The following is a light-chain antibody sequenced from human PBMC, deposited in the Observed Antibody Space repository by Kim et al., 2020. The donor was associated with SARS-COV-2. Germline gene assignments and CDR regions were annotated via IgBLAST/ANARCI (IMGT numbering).Light chain of an antibody. Sequence: EIVLTQSPGTLSLSPGERATLSCRASQSVSSTYFAWYQHKPGRAPRLLIYGTSSRATGIPDRFSGSGSGTDFTLTIGRLEPEDSALYYCQQYGSSPLTFGGGTKVEI. J-gene: IGKJ4*01. CDR2: GTS. CDR1: QSVSSTY. CDR3: QQYGSSPLT. V-gene: IGKV3-20*01.